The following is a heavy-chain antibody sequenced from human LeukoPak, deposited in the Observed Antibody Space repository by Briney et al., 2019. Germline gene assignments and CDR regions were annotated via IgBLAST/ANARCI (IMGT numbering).Heavy chain of an antibody. CDR3: ARVPGYSYGETDY. V-gene: IGHV4-30-4*01. J-gene: IGHJ4*02. CDR2: IYYSGST. CDR1: GGSISSGDYS. Sequence: SETLSLTCTVSGGSISSGDYSWSWIRQPPGKGLEWIGYIYYSGSTYYNPSLKSRVTISVDTSKNQFSLKLSSVTAADTAVYYCARVPGYSYGETDYWGQGTLVTVSS. D-gene: IGHD5-18*01.